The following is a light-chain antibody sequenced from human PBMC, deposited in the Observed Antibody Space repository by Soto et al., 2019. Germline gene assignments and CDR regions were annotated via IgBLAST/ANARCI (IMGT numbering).Light chain of an antibody. CDR1: QSINSW. V-gene: IGKV1-5*03. J-gene: IGKJ1*01. CDR3: QQYSNYWT. Sequence: DIQMTQSPSTLSASVGDRVTITCRASQSINSWLAWYQQKPGKAPKLLIYKASSLKSGVPSRFSGSGSGTEFTLTISSLQPDDFATYYCQQYSNYWTFGQGTKVEIK. CDR2: KAS.